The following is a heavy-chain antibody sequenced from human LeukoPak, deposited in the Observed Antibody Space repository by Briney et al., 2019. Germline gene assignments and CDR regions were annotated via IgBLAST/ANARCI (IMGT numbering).Heavy chain of an antibody. CDR2: ISAYNGNT. V-gene: IGHV1-18*01. J-gene: IGHJ6*02. CDR3: ARYYDNYYYGMDV. Sequence: ASVKVSCKASGYTFTSYGISWVRQAPGQGLEWMGWISAYNGNTNYAQKFQGRVTITADESTSTAYMELSSLRSEDTAVYYCARYYDNYYYGMDVWGQGTTVTVSS. D-gene: IGHD3-22*01. CDR1: GYTFTSYG.